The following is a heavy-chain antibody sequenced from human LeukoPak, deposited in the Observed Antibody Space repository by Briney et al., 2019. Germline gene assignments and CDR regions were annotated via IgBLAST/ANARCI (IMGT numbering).Heavy chain of an antibody. Sequence: GTLSLTCAVSGGSISSSNWWSWVRQPPGKGLEWVSLISSMGGSTYYADSVKGRFIISRDNTRNMLYLEMNNLRAEDTAVYFCAKDFTRIRYSNGYYWDYGMDVWGPGTTVTVSS. V-gene: IGHV3-23*01. CDR3: AKDFTRIRYSNGYYWDYGMDV. CDR2: ISSMGGST. CDR1: GGSISSSN. D-gene: IGHD1-26*01. J-gene: IGHJ6*02.